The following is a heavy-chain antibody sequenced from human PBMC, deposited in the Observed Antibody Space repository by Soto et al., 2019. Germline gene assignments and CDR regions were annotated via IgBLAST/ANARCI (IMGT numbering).Heavy chain of an antibody. J-gene: IGHJ4*02. D-gene: IGHD5-12*01. CDR3: ARGPRGYSGYSDF. CDR1: GFTFSDYY. CDR2: IGDSGDSK. Sequence: QVQLVESGGGLVKPGGSLRLSCAASGFTFSDYYMSWIRQAPGKGLEWISYIGDSGDSKYYADSVKGRFTTSRDNAKKSLYLQLNSLRAEDTAVYHCARGPRGYSGYSDFWGQGTLVTVSS. V-gene: IGHV3-11*01.